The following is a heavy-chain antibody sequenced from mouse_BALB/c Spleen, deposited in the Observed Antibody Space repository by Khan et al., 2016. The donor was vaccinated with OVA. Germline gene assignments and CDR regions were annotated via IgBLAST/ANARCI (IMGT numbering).Heavy chain of an antibody. D-gene: IGHD1-1*01. J-gene: IGHJ2*01. V-gene: IGHV3-2*02. CDR2: ISYSGVT. Sequence: EVQLQESGPGLVKPSQSLSLTCTVTGYSITSGYAWNWIRQFPGNKLEWMGYISYSGVTSYTPSLKSRISITRDTSKNQFFLQLNSVTTEETATYYCARGNYYGYYFDYWGKGTTLTVSS. CDR3: ARGNYYGYYFDY. CDR1: GYSITSGYA.